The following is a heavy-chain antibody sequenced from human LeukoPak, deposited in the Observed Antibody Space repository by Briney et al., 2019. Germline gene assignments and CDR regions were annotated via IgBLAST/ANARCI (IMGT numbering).Heavy chain of an antibody. V-gene: IGHV3-21*01. CDR3: ARAPSSSGWPDY. CDR2: ISSSSSYL. Sequence: PGGSLRLPCAASGFTFSSYSMNWVRQAPGKGLEWVSSISSSSSYLYYADSVKGRFTISRDNAKNSLYLQMNSLRAEDTAVYYCARAPSSSGWPDYWGQGTLVTVSS. D-gene: IGHD6-19*01. CDR1: GFTFSSYS. J-gene: IGHJ4*02.